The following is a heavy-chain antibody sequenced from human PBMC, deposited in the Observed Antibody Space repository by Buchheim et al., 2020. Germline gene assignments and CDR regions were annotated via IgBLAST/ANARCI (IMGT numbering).Heavy chain of an antibody. Sequence: QVQLQESGPGLVKPSQTLSLTCTVSGDSMERGGFYWNWIRQHPGMGLEFIGYMYNSGSTNFNPSLRSRVTISADTSKNQFSLKLSSVTAADTAVYFRARGTPRYYFDFWGQGTL. CDR2: MYNSGST. J-gene: IGHJ4*02. V-gene: IGHV4-31*03. D-gene: IGHD3-10*01. CDR3: ARGTPRYYFDF. CDR1: GDSMERGGFY.